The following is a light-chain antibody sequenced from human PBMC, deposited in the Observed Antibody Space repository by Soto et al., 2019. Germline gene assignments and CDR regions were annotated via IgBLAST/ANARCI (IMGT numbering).Light chain of an antibody. CDR3: QKYDTEPYT. Sequence: ESVLTQSPGTLSLSPGERATLSCRTSQSVIRNYLAWYQQTPGRSPRLLIYGASNRATGIPDRFSGSGSGTDFTLTISGLEAEDFAVYYCQKYDTEPYTFGQGTRLEIK. J-gene: IGKJ2*01. V-gene: IGKV3-20*01. CDR2: GAS. CDR1: QSVIRNY.